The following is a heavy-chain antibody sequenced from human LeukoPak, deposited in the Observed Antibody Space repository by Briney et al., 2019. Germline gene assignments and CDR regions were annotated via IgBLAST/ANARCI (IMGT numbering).Heavy chain of an antibody. D-gene: IGHD1-26*01. V-gene: IGHV1-46*01. Sequence: GASVTLSFKTSGYSFSNYHVHWVRQAPGQGLEWVGIMAPRDDGATYAQKFQGRVTMTRDTSTSTLYMDLSSLRPEDTAVYYCAREVRTGIGATDYWGQGTLVTVSS. CDR1: GYSFSNYH. CDR2: MAPRDDGA. J-gene: IGHJ4*02. CDR3: AREVRTGIGATDY.